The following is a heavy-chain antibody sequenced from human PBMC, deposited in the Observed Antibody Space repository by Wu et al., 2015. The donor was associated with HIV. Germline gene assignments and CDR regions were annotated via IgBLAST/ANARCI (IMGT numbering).Heavy chain of an antibody. Sequence: QVQLVQSGAEVKKPGSSVKVSCKTSGGTFSSYGVSWVRQAPGQGLEWMGGIIPIFGTANYAQKFQGRVTITADESTSTAYMELSSLRSEDTAVYYCARGDIVVVPAAHHYYYYYMDVWGKGTTVTVSS. CDR1: GGTFSSYG. D-gene: IGHD2-2*01. V-gene: IGHV1-69*12. CDR2: IIPIFGTA. CDR3: ARGDIVVVPAAHHYYYYYMDV. J-gene: IGHJ6*03.